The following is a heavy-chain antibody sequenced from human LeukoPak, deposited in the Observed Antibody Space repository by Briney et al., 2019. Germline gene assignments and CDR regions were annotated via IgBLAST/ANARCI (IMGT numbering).Heavy chain of an antibody. CDR2: ISAYNGNT. D-gene: IGHD3-22*01. Sequence: GPTVSLSCTASGYTFTIYGISWVRQAPGQGHEWMVWISAYNGNTNYAQKLQCRVTMTTDTSTSTAYMELRSLRSDDTAVYYCARTPSRAYYYDSSGYYDWGQGTLVTVSS. V-gene: IGHV1-18*01. CDR1: GYTFTIYG. CDR3: ARTPSRAYYYDSSGYYD. J-gene: IGHJ4*02.